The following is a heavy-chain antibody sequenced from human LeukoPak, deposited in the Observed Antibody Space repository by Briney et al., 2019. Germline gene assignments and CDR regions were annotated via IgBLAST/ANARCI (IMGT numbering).Heavy chain of an antibody. CDR1: GYTFTGYY. Sequence: ASVKVSCKASGYTFTGYYMHWVRQAPRQGLEWMGWINPNSGGTNYAQKFQGRVTMTRDTSISTAYMELSRLRSDDTAVYYCARPSYDFWSGYFPSYYYYGMDVWGQGTTVTVSS. V-gene: IGHV1-2*02. CDR3: ARPSYDFWSGYFPSYYYYGMDV. CDR2: INPNSGGT. D-gene: IGHD3-3*01. J-gene: IGHJ6*02.